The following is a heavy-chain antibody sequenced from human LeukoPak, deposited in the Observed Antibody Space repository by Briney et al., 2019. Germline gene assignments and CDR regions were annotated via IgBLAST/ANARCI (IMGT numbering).Heavy chain of an antibody. V-gene: IGHV5-51*01. J-gene: IGHJ5*02. D-gene: IGHD3-10*01. CDR3: ARLSRGVPAVSWLDP. CDR1: GYSFSNYW. Sequence: GESLKISCKGSGYSFSNYWIGWVRQVPGKGLEWMGIIYPGDSDTRYSPSFQGQVTISADKSISTAYLQWTILKASDSAMYYCARLSRGVPAVSWLDPWGQGTLVTVSS. CDR2: IYPGDSDT.